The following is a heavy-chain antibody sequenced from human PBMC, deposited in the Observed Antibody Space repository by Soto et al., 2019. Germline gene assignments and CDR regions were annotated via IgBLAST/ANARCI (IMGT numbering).Heavy chain of an antibody. Sequence: SGGSLRLSCAASGFTFSSYAMSWVRQAPGKGLEWVSAISGSGGSTYYADSVKGRFTISRDNSKNTLYLQMNSLRAEDTAVYYCAKATRVIIAAADIEYYYYGMDVWGQGTTVTVSS. J-gene: IGHJ6*02. D-gene: IGHD6-13*01. CDR2: ISGSGGST. V-gene: IGHV3-23*01. CDR1: GFTFSSYA. CDR3: AKATRVIIAAADIEYYYYGMDV.